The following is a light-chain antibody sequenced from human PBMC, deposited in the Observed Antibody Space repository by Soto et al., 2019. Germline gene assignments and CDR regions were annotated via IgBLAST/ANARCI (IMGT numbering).Light chain of an antibody. CDR2: AVS. CDR3: QQSYKTPRIT. CDR1: QRVGSF. Sequence: DIQMTQSPSSLSASVGDSVTITCRTGQRVGSFLSWYQQKPGKGPKLVIYAVSSLETGVLSRFIGSGSGTKYTLTIISLQPEDFATYYCQQSYKTPRITFGPGTKVDMK. V-gene: IGKV1-39*01. J-gene: IGKJ3*01.